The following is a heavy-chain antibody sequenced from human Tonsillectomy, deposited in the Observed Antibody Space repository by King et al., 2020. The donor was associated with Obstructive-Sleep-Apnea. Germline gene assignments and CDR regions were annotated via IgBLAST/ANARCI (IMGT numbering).Heavy chain of an antibody. CDR3: ARRKSGSSRVDS. V-gene: IGHV4-39*07. J-gene: IGHJ4*02. CDR1: GGSISTSRYY. D-gene: IGHD3-10*01. CDR2: IYYSWST. Sequence: QLQESGPGLVKPAETLSLTCTVSGGSISTSRYYWGWIRQPPGKGLEWIGDIYYSWSTYYNPSLRNRVTISLDTSKNQFSLKMSSVTAADTAVYYCARRKSGSSRVDSWGQGTLVTVSS.